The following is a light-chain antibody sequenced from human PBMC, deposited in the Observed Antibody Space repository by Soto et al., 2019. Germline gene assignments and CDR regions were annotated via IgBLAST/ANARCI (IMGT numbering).Light chain of an antibody. Sequence: QSALTQPASVSGSPGQSITISCTGTSSDVGDYNYVSWYQQHPGKAPKVMIYEVSHRPSGVSNRFSGSKSGNTASLTISGLQAEDEADDYCCSYRSSSLYVFGTGTKLTVL. CDR3: CSYRSSSLYV. J-gene: IGLJ1*01. CDR2: EVS. V-gene: IGLV2-14*01. CDR1: SSDVGDYNY.